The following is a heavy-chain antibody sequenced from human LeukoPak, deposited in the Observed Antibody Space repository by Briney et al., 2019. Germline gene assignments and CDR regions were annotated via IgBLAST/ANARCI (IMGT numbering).Heavy chain of an antibody. Sequence: SETLSLTCTVSGGSFSSSSYNWGWIRQPPGKGLEWIGSIYYSGSTYYIPSLKSRLTISVDMSRNQFSLKLSSVTAADTAVYYCAGAYCGGDCYSGRAFDIWGQGTMVTVSS. D-gene: IGHD2-21*02. V-gene: IGHV4-39*07. CDR3: AGAYCGGDCYSGRAFDI. J-gene: IGHJ3*02. CDR1: GGSFSSSSYN. CDR2: IYYSGST.